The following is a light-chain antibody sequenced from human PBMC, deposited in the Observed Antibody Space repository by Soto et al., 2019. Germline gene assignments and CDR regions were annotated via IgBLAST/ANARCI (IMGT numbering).Light chain of an antibody. CDR2: DAS. V-gene: IGKV3-20*01. J-gene: IGKJ1*01. CDR1: QSITNNY. CDR3: QQCATSPLT. Sequence: EIVLTQSPGTLSLSPGERATLSCRASQSITNNYLAWYQQKPGQAPRLLIYDASNRATGIPDRFSGSGSGTDFTLTISRLEPEDFAVYYCQQCATSPLTFGQGTKVEI.